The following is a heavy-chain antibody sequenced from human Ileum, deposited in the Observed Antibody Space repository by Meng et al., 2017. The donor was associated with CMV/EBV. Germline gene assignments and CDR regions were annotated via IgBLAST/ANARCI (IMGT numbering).Heavy chain of an antibody. D-gene: IGHD1-7*01. V-gene: IGHV3-11*01. Sequence: GESLKISCAASGLTFSNYYMSWIRQAPGKGLEWVSYISSSGSTIYYGNSVEGRFTISRDNAKNSLYLQMNSLRAEDTAVYYRARVTGSTGGFDYWGQGTLVTVSS. CDR3: ARVTGSTGGFDY. CDR1: GLTFSNYY. CDR2: ISSSGSTI. J-gene: IGHJ4*02.